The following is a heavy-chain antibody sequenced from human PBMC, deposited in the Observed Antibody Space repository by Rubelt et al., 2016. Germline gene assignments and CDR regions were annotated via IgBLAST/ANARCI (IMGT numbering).Heavy chain of an antibody. Sequence: GKGLEWVSGISASGGATYYANSVKGRFTISRDNSKNTLFLHMNPLRGEDTAVYYCARDYSISGSFTTDYYYYGMDVWGQGTTVTVSS. D-gene: IGHD1-26*01. J-gene: IGHJ6*02. CDR2: ISASGGAT. V-gene: IGHV3-23*01. CDR3: ARDYSISGSFTTDYYYYGMDV.